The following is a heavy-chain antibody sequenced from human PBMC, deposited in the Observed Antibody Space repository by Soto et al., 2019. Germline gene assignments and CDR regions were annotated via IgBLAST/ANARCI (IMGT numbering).Heavy chain of an antibody. J-gene: IGHJ4*02. CDR2: IYYSGST. CDR3: ARVRITGTIFDY. CDR1: GGSVSSGSYY. Sequence: QVQLQESGPGLVKPSETLSLTCTVSGGSVSSGSYYWSWIRQPPGKGLEWIGYIYYSGSTNYNPSLKSRVTISVDTSKNQFFLKLSSVTAADTAVYYCARVRITGTIFDYWGQGTLVTVSS. V-gene: IGHV4-61*01. D-gene: IGHD1-20*01.